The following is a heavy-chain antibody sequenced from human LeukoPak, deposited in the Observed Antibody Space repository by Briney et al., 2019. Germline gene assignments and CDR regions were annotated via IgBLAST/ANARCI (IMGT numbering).Heavy chain of an antibody. Sequence: GGSLRLSCAASGFTFSRYAMSWVRQAPGKGLEWVSAISGSGGSTYYADSVKGRFTISRDNSKNTLYLQMNSLRAEDTAVYYCAKSWYYYDSSGPDYWGQGTLVTVSS. D-gene: IGHD3-22*01. CDR2: ISGSGGST. J-gene: IGHJ4*02. V-gene: IGHV3-23*01. CDR1: GFTFSRYA. CDR3: AKSWYYYDSSGPDY.